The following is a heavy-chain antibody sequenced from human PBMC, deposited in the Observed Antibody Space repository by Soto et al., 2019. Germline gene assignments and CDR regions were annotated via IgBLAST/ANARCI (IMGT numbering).Heavy chain of an antibody. D-gene: IGHD3-22*01. CDR2: INPSGGST. V-gene: IGHV1-46*01. J-gene: IGHJ4*02. CDR1: GYTFTRYH. Sequence: ASVKVSCKASGYTFTRYHMHWVRQAPGQGLEWMGIINPSGGSTSYAQKFQGRVTMTRDTSTSTVYMDLSSLRSEDTAVYYCASLSFDKAFDYWGQGTLVTVSS. CDR3: ASLSFDKAFDY.